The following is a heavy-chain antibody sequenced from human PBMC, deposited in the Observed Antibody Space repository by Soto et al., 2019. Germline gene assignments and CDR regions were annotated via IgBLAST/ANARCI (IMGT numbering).Heavy chain of an antibody. V-gene: IGHV3-30*18. J-gene: IGHJ4*02. CDR2: ISYDGSNK. CDR1: GFTFSSYG. D-gene: IGHD3-16*01. CDR3: AKGGEVVSYFDY. Sequence: QVQLVESGGGVVQPGRSLRLSCAASGFTFSSYGMHWVRQAPGKGLEWVAVISYDGSNKYHADSVKGRFTISRDNSKNTLYLQMNILRAEDTAVYYCAKGGEVVSYFDYWGQGTLVTVSS.